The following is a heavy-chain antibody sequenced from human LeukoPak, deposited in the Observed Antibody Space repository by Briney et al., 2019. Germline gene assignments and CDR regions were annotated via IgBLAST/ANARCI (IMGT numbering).Heavy chain of an antibody. J-gene: IGHJ6*02. Sequence: PGGSLRLSCAASGFTFSSYSMNWVRQAPGEGLEWVSYISSSSSTIYYADSVKGRFTISRDNAKNSLYLQMNSLRAEDTAVYYCARERCSSHKSYYYYYGMDVWGQGTTVTVSS. CDR1: GFTFSSYS. D-gene: IGHD6-13*01. V-gene: IGHV3-48*01. CDR2: ISSSSSTI. CDR3: ARERCSSHKSYYYYYGMDV.